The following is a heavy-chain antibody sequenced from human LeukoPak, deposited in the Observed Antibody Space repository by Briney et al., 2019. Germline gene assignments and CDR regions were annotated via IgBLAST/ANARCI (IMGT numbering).Heavy chain of an antibody. D-gene: IGHD2-15*01. J-gene: IGHJ6*02. CDR2: ISSSSSYI. V-gene: IGHV3-21*01. Sequence: GGSPRLSCAASGFTFSSYSMNWVRQAPGKGLEWVSSISSSSSYIYYADSVKGRFTISRDNAKNSLYLQMNSLRAEDTAVYYCARGKYCSGGSCYYYGMDVWGQGTTVTVSS. CDR3: ARGKYCSGGSCYYYGMDV. CDR1: GFTFSSYS.